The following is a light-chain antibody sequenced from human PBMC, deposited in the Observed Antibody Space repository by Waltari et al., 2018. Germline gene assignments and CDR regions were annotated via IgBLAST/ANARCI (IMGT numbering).Light chain of an antibody. Sequence: VLTQSPGTLSLSPGERATLSCRASQRLTKNYLAWYQQKPGQAPRLLIYGASSRAAGIPDRFSGSGSGTDFTLTISRLEPEDFAVYYCQQYGSSIMYTVGQGTKVEIK. J-gene: IGKJ2*01. CDR2: GAS. CDR3: QQYGSSIMYT. V-gene: IGKV3-20*01. CDR1: QRLTKNY.